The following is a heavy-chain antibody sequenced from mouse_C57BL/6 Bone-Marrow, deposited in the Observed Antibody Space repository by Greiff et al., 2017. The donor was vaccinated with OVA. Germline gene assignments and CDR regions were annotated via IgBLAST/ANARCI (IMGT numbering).Heavy chain of an antibody. V-gene: IGHV1-55*01. CDR3: ARGDSSGYAAGDY. J-gene: IGHJ4*01. CDR2: IYPGSGST. D-gene: IGHD3-2*02. CDR1: GYTFTSYW. Sequence: QVQLQQSGAELVKPGASVKMSCKASGYTFTSYWITWVKQRPGQGLEWIGDIYPGSGSTNYNEKFKSKATLTVDTSSSTAYMQLSSLTSEDSAVYYCARGDSSGYAAGDYWGQGTSVTVSS.